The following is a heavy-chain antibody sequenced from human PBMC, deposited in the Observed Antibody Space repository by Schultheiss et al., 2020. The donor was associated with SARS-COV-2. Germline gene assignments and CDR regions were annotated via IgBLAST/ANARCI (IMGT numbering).Heavy chain of an antibody. CDR1: GGSFTGHY. CDR3: ARTQEMATSIDY. D-gene: IGHD5-24*01. V-gene: IGHV4-34*01. J-gene: IGHJ4*02. CDR2: IRHMGYT. Sequence: SQTLSLTCAVSGGSFTGHYWTWIRQPPGKGLEWIGVIRHMGYTNYNPSLKSRVTLSVDTSKKQFSLRLSSVTAADTAVYYCARTQEMATSIDYWGQGTLVTVSS.